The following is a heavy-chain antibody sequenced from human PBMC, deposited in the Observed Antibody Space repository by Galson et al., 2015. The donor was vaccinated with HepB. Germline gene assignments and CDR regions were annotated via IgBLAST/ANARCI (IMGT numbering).Heavy chain of an antibody. CDR1: GYSFTSYW. J-gene: IGHJ3*02. CDR2: IYPGDSGT. D-gene: IGHD3-22*01. V-gene: IGHV5-51*01. Sequence: QSGAEVKKPGESLKISCKGSGYSFTSYWIGWGRQMPGTGLEWMGIIYPGDSGTRYSPSFQGQVTISADKSISTAYLQWSSLKDSDTAMYYCARHGWYYYDSSGYPGAFDIWGQGTMVTVSS. CDR3: ARHGWYYYDSSGYPGAFDI.